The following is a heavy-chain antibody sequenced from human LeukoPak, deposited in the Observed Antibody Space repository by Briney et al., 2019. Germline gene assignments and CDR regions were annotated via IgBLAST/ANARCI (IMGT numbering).Heavy chain of an antibody. V-gene: IGHV4-59*01. D-gene: IGHD3-10*01. CDR1: GGSISNYY. CDR3: ARGSYNFDY. CDR2: IYYSGST. J-gene: IGHJ4*02. Sequence: SETLSLTCIVSGGSISNYYWSWIRQPPGRGLEWIGFIYYSGSTNYNPSLKSRVTISVDTSKSQFSLKLNSVTAADTAVYYCARGSYNFDYWGQGTLVTVSS.